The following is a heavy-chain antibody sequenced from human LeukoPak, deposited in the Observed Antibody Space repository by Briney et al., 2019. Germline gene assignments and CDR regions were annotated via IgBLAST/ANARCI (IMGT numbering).Heavy chain of an antibody. CDR3: ARVTRWDWYFDL. CDR2: IYSDGSTV. D-gene: IGHD5-24*01. J-gene: IGHJ2*01. Sequence: PGGSLRLSCAASGFTFSDHWMHWVRQAPGKGLVWISRIYSDGSTVNYADSVKARFTISRDNAKNTLYLQMNSLRAEDTALYYCARVTRWDWYFDLWGRGALVTVSS. CDR1: GFTFSDHW. V-gene: IGHV3-74*01.